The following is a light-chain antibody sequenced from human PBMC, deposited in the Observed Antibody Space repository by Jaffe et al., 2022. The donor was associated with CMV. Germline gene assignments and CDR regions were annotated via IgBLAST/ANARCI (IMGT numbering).Light chain of an antibody. V-gene: IGLV1-51*01. Sequence: QSVLTQPPSVSAAPGQKVTISCSGSSSNIGNNYVSWYQQLPGTAPKLLIYDNNKRPSGIPDRFSGSKSATSATLGITGLQTGDEADYCCGTWDSSLSAVVFGGGTKLTVL. J-gene: IGLJ2*01. CDR1: SSNIGNNY. CDR2: DNN. CDR3: GTWDSSLSAVV.